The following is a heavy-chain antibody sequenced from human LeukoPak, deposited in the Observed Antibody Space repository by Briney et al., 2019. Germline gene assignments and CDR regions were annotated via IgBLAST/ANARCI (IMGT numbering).Heavy chain of an antibody. CDR3: ARGGYYGSGNDFRFDP. V-gene: IGHV4-59*01. Sequence: SETLSLTCDVYGGSFSAYSWSWIRQPPGKGLEWIGYIYYSGSTNYKPSLKSRVTISVDTSKNQFSLKLSSVTAADTAVYYCARGGYYGSGNDFRFDPWGQGTLVTVSS. CDR2: IYYSGST. D-gene: IGHD3-10*01. CDR1: GGSFSAYS. J-gene: IGHJ5*02.